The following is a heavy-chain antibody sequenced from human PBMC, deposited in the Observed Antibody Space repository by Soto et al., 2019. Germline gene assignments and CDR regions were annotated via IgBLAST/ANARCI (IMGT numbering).Heavy chain of an antibody. CDR1: GGSISSGGYY. CDR3: ASYYDYVWGSYRRISSHPASAFDI. V-gene: IGHV4-31*03. Sequence: SETLSLTCTVSGGSISSGGYYWSWIRQHPGKGLEWIGYIYYSGSTYYNPSLKSRVTISVDTSKNQFSLKLSSVTAADTAVYYCASYYDYVWGSYRRISSHPASAFDIWGQGTMVTVSS. J-gene: IGHJ3*02. CDR2: IYYSGST. D-gene: IGHD3-16*02.